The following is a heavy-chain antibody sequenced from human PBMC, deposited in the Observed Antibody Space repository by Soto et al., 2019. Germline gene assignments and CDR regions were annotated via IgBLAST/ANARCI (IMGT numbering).Heavy chain of an antibody. CDR1: GFTFSSYA. CDR3: ARYGTRGDW. D-gene: IGHD2-8*01. Sequence: GGSLRLSCAASGFTFSSYAMSWVRQAPGKGLEWVSAISSNGGSTYYVDFAEGRFTISRDNAKDSLYLHLNSLRVGDTAVYYCARYGTRGDWWGLGTQVTVSS. J-gene: IGHJ5*01. CDR2: ISSNGGST. V-gene: IGHV3-23*01.